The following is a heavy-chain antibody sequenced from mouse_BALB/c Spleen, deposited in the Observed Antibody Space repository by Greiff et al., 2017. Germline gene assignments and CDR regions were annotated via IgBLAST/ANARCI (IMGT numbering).Heavy chain of an antibody. V-gene: IGHV8-12*01. CDR1: GFSLSTSGMG. CDR2: IYWDDDK. Sequence: QVTLKVSGPGILQPSQTLSLTCSFSGFSLSTSGMGVSWIRQPSGKGLEWLAHIYWDDDKRYNPSLKSRLTISKDTSSNQVFLKITSVDTADTATYYCARSDQGNYAMDDWGQGTSVTVSS. J-gene: IGHJ4*01. CDR3: ARSDQGNYAMDD.